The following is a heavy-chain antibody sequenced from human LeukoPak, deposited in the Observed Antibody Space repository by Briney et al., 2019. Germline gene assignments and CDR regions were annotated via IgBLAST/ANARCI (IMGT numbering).Heavy chain of an antibody. CDR2: INHSGST. CDR1: GGSFSGYY. Sequence: SETLSLTCAVYGGSFSGYYWSWIRQPPGKGLEWIGEINHSGSTNYNPSLKSRVTISVDTSKNQFSLKLSSVTAADTAVYYCARATYYYDSSGDGMDGWGQGTTVTVSS. D-gene: IGHD3-22*01. CDR3: ARATYYYDSSGDGMDG. V-gene: IGHV4-34*01. J-gene: IGHJ6*02.